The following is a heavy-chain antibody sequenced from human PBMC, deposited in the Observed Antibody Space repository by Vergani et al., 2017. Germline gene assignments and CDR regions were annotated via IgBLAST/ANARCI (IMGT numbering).Heavy chain of an antibody. CDR2: INANTGNP. CDR1: GYTFSTYG. V-gene: IGHV7-4-1*02. Sequence: QVQLVPSGSELKKPGASVKVSCKSSGYTFSTYGMNWVRQAPGQGLEWMGWINANTGNPTYAQGFGGRFVFSLDTSVSTAYLQISSLKTEDTAVYYCARVERGYYYYYGMDVWGQGTTVTVSS. J-gene: IGHJ6*02. CDR3: ARVERGYYYYYGMDV.